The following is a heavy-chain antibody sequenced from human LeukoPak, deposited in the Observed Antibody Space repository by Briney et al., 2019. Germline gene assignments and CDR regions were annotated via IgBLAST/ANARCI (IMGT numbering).Heavy chain of an antibody. Sequence: GGSLRLSCAASGFTFSSYAMSWVRQAPGKGLEWVSAISGSGGSTYYADSVKGRFTISRDNSKNTLYLQMNSLRAEDTAVYYCARDPGYNGYDSRFGGDYWGQGTLVTVSS. CDR3: ARDPGYNGYDSRFGGDY. CDR2: ISGSGGST. V-gene: IGHV3-23*01. CDR1: GFTFSSYA. J-gene: IGHJ4*02. D-gene: IGHD5-12*01.